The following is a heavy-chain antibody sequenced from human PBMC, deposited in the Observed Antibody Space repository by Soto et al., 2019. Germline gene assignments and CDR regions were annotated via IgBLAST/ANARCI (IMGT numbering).Heavy chain of an antibody. CDR3: ARDREGHYGNYYFAY. Sequence: VGCCCIWIRKHPGKGLEWIGYIYYSGSTYYNPSLKSRVTISVDTSKNQFSLKLSSVTAADTAVYYCARDREGHYGNYYFAYWGQGTPVTGSS. D-gene: IGHD4-17*01. CDR1: VGCC. CDR2: IYYSGST. V-gene: IGHV4-31*02. J-gene: IGHJ4*02.